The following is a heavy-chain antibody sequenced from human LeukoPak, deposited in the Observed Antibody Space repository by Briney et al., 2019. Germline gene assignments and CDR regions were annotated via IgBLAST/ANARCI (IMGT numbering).Heavy chain of an antibody. D-gene: IGHD1-7*01. CDR2: ISSSSSYI. J-gene: IGHJ4*02. Sequence: GGSLRLSCAASGFTFSSYSMNWVRQAPGKGLEWVSSISSSSSYIYYADSVKGRFTISRDNAKNSLYLLMNSLRAEDTAVYYCARDRYNWNYGPFDYWGQGTLVTVSS. CDR3: ARDRYNWNYGPFDY. CDR1: GFTFSSYS. V-gene: IGHV3-21*01.